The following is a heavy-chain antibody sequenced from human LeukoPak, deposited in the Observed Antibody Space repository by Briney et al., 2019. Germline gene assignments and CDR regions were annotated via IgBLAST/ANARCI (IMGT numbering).Heavy chain of an antibody. V-gene: IGHV6-1*01. J-gene: IGHJ3*02. CDR1: GDSVSSNSAT. Sequence: SHTLSLTCAISGDSVSSNSATWNWIRQSPSRALEWLGSTYYKSKWYNDYAVTVKSRMSINPHTSKNQFSLYPNSVTPEGTAVYDCARQEGGGFDIWGQGTMVTVSS. CDR3: ARQEGGGFDI. D-gene: IGHD2-15*01. CDR2: TYYKSKWYN.